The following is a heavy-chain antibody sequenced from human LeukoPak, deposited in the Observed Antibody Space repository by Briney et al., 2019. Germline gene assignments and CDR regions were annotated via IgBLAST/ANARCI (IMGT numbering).Heavy chain of an antibody. Sequence: GGSLRLSCAASGFTFSNYSMNWVRQAPGKGLEWVSSISSSSSYIYYADSVKGRFTISRDNAKNSLYLQMNSLRAEDTAVYYCARLYSSSWYSAFDIWGQGTMVTVSS. J-gene: IGHJ3*02. D-gene: IGHD6-13*01. CDR3: ARLYSSSWYSAFDI. V-gene: IGHV3-21*01. CDR1: GFTFSNYS. CDR2: ISSSSSYI.